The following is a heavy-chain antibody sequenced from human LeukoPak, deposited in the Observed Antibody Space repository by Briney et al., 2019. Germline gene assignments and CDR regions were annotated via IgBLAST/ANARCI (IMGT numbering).Heavy chain of an antibody. V-gene: IGHV4-39*07. CDR3: AGGVVPAFDY. J-gene: IGHJ4*02. CDR2: IYYSGST. CDR1: GGSISSSSYY. Sequence: SETLSLTCTVSGGSISSSSYYWGWIRQPPGKGLEWIGSIYYSGSTYYNPSLKSRVTISVDTSKNQFSMKLSSVTAADTAVYYSAGGVVPAFDYWGQGTLATVSS. D-gene: IGHD3-16*01.